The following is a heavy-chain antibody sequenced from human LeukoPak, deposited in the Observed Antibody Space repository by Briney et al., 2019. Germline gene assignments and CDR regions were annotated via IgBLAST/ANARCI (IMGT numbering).Heavy chain of an antibody. V-gene: IGHV3-9*01. CDR3: AKDHYYDSSGPLDC. D-gene: IGHD3-22*01. Sequence: PGGSLRLSCAASGFTFDDYAMHWVRHAPGKGLEWVSGISWNSGSIGYADSVKGRFTISRDNAKNSLYLQMNSLRAEDTALYYCAKDHYYDSSGPLDCWGQGTLVTVSS. CDR2: ISWNSGSI. CDR1: GFTFDDYA. J-gene: IGHJ4*02.